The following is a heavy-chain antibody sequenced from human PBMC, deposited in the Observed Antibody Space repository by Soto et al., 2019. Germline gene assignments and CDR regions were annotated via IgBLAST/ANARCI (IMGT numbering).Heavy chain of an antibody. Sequence: GASLKVYCKTSGYTFSSYAIICVRQTHGQGLELMGGIIPIFGTANYAQKFQGRVTITADESTSTAYMELSSLRSEDTAVYYCARGVSIFGVVIIEDYYYGMDVWGQGTTVTVSS. J-gene: IGHJ6*02. V-gene: IGHV1-69*13. CDR3: ARGVSIFGVVIIEDYYYGMDV. CDR2: IIPIFGTA. CDR1: GYTFSSYA. D-gene: IGHD3-3*01.